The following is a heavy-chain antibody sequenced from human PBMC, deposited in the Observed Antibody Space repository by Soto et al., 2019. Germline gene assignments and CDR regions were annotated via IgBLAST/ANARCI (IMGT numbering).Heavy chain of an antibody. CDR2: ISGSGDST. J-gene: IGHJ3*02. CDR1: GFTFDNYV. CDR3: ARDAWALAGPDAFDI. Sequence: EVHLLESAGGLVQPGGSLRLSCAASGFTFDNYVMNWVRLAPGKGLEWVSGISGSGDSTFYGDSVKGRFTISRDNSKNTLYLHMNTLRAEDTAVYFCARDAWALAGPDAFDIWGQGTLVTVSS. V-gene: IGHV3-23*01. D-gene: IGHD6-19*01.